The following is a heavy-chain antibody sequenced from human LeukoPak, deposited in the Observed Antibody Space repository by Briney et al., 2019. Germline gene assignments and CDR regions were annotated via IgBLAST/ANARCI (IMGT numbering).Heavy chain of an antibody. J-gene: IGHJ6*04. CDR3: AELGITMIGGV. D-gene: IGHD3-10*02. Sequence: GGSLRLSCAASGFTFSSYEMNWVRQAPGKGLEWVSSISSSGSTIYYADSVKGRFTISRDNAKNSLYLQMNSLRVEDTAVYYCAELGITMIGGVWGKGTTVTISS. CDR1: GFTFSSYE. CDR2: ISSSGSTI. V-gene: IGHV3-48*03.